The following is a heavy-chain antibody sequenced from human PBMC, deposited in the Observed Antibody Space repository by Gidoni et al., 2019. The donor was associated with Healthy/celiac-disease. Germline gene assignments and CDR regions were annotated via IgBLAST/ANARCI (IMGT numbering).Heavy chain of an antibody. CDR2: ISWNSGSI. CDR3: AKGTQGVTTPPFDY. J-gene: IGHJ4*02. Sequence: EVQLVESGGGLVQPGRSLRLSCAASGSTFDDYAMPWVRQAPGKGLEWVSGISWNSGSIGYADSVKGRFTISRDNAKNSLYLQMNSLRAEDTALYYCAKGTQGVTTPPFDYWGQGTLVTVSS. D-gene: IGHD4-17*01. CDR1: GSTFDDYA. V-gene: IGHV3-9*01.